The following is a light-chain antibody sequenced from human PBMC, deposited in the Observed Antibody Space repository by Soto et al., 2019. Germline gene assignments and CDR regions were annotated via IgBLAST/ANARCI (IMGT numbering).Light chain of an antibody. CDR1: SSDIGGYNY. J-gene: IGLJ2*01. CDR2: DVS. Sequence: QSALTQPASVSGSPGQSITISCTGSSSDIGGYNYVSWFQQHPGKAPKLMIYDVSNRPSGVSNRFSGSKSGNTASLTISGLQAEDEADYCCSSYTSSSTLDVVFGAGTKLTVL. CDR3: SSYTSSSTLDVV. V-gene: IGLV2-14*01.